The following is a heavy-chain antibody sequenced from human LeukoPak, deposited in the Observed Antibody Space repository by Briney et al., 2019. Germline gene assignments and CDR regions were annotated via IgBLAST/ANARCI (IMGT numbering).Heavy chain of an antibody. J-gene: IGHJ6*03. V-gene: IGHV4-39*02. CDR2: IYYSGST. D-gene: IGHD6-19*01. CDR1: GGSISSSSYY. Sequence: SETLSLTCTVSGGSISSSSYYWGWIRQPPGKGLEWIGSIYYSGSTYYNPSLKSRVTISVDTSKNQFSLKLSSVTAADTAVYYCARDPRIAVAGTTAYDYFFHMDVWGKGTTVIVSS. CDR3: ARDPRIAVAGTTAYDYFFHMDV.